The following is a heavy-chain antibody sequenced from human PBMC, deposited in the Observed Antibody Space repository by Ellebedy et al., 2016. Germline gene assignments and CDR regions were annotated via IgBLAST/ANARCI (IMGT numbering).Heavy chain of an antibody. D-gene: IGHD5-24*01. CDR1: GGSISSSSYY. Sequence: SETLSLXXSVSGGSISSSSYYWGWIRQPPGKGLEWIGNVYYSGSTYYPSLESRVTISVDTSKNQFSLKLTSVTAADTAVYYCARERRDGYGAKYWGQGTLVTVSS. V-gene: IGHV4-39*07. CDR3: ARERRDGYGAKY. CDR2: VYYSGST. J-gene: IGHJ4*02.